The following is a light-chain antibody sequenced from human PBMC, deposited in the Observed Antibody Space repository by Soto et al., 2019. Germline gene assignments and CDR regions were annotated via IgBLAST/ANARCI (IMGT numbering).Light chain of an antibody. J-gene: IGKJ5*01. CDR1: PAVYSRL. V-gene: IGKV3-20*01. Sequence: LTLSSGTLSLSAWDRATLSCRATPAVYSRLLAWYPLKRGQAPRLLIYGASSRATGIPERFSASGSGTDVTLSFCRLEVEDYALDHCLQYDNAPITSGQGTQREIK. CDR3: LQYDNAPIT. CDR2: GAS.